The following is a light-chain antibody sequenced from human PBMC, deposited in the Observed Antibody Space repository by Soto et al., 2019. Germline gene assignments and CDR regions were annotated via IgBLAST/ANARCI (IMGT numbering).Light chain of an antibody. CDR2: EVT. CDR3: CSYVGSNNYV. CDR1: SSDVGGYNY. Sequence: QSALTQPPSASGSPGQSVAISCTGTSSDVGGYNYVSWYQQYPGKAPKLIMYEVTKRPSGVPDRFSGSKSGNTASLTVSGLQAKDEADYYCCSYVGSNNYVFGTGTKLTVL. V-gene: IGLV2-8*01. J-gene: IGLJ1*01.